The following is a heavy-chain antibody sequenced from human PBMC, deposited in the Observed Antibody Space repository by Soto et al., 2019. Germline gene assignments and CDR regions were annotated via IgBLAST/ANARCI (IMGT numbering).Heavy chain of an antibody. Sequence: QVQLQQWGAGLLKPSETLSLTCAVYGGSVSGANYYWSWIRQPPGKGLEWIGERSHSGGTHFNPSLKSRVPISVDTSTNQFALKMSSVTAADTALYYCARVERGTATTVVDAFDIWGPGTMVTVSS. V-gene: IGHV4-34*01. D-gene: IGHD1-1*01. CDR3: ARVERGTATTVVDAFDI. CDR2: RSHSGGT. CDR1: GGSVSGANYY. J-gene: IGHJ3*02.